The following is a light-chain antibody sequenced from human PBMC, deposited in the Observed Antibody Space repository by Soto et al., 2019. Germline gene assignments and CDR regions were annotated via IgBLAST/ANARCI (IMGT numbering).Light chain of an antibody. CDR3: QQYGSSPPYT. J-gene: IGKJ2*01. CDR1: QSVSSSY. Sequence: EIVLTQSPGTLSLSPGERATLSCRASQSVSSSYLAWYQQKPGQAPRLLIYGASSRATGIPDRFSGSGYGTDFPLTISRLEHEDFAVYYCQQYGSSPPYTFGQGTKLEIK. V-gene: IGKV3-20*01. CDR2: GAS.